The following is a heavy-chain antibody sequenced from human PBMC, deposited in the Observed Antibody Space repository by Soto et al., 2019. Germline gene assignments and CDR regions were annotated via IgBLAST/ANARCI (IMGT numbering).Heavy chain of an antibody. CDR3: ACIFSGGYSYGFYYDGMDV. CDR1: GGSTSSSSYY. V-gene: IGHV4-39*01. D-gene: IGHD5-18*01. CDR2: IFYSGST. Sequence: PSETLSLTCTVSGGSTSSSSYYWGWIRQPPGRGLEWIGSIFYSGSTYYNPSLKSRVTISVDTSKNQFSLKLSSVTAADTAVYYCACIFSGGYSYGFYYDGMDVWAQGTTVTVSS. J-gene: IGHJ6*02.